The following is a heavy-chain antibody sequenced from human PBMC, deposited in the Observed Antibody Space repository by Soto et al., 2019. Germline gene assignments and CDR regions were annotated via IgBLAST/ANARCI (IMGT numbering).Heavy chain of an antibody. CDR2: ISYDGSNK. Sequence: LRLSCAASGFTFSSYAMHWVRQAPGKGLEWVAVISYDGSNKYYAGSVKGRFTISRDNSKNTLYLQMNSLRAEDTAVYYCARGPTGYSSSWYATGYFQHWGQGTLVTVSS. V-gene: IGHV3-30-3*01. D-gene: IGHD6-13*01. J-gene: IGHJ1*01. CDR1: GFTFSSYA. CDR3: ARGPTGYSSSWYATGYFQH.